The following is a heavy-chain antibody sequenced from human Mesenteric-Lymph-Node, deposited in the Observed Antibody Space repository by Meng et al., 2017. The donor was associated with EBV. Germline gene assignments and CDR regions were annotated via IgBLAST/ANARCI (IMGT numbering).Heavy chain of an antibody. CDR2: INHSGTT. J-gene: IGHJ5*02. V-gene: IGHV4-34*02. CDR3: ARGYCTTTTCYALVFDP. D-gene: IGHD2-2*01. Sequence: QVQLQQWGAGLVKPSEXLSLTCAVSGGSFSGYYWGWIRQPPGKGLEWIGEINHSGTTNYNPSLKSRVTISIDTSQNQFSLKMTSVDDADTAVYYCARGYCTTTTCYALVFDPWGEGTLVTVSS. CDR1: GGSFSGYY.